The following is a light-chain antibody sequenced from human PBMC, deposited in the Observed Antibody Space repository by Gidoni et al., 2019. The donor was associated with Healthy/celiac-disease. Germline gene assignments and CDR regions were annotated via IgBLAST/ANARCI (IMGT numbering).Light chain of an antibody. CDR2: QDS. V-gene: IGLV3-1*01. J-gene: IGLJ2*01. CDR1: KLGDKY. CDR3: QAWDSSTVV. Sequence: SYELTQPPSVSVSPGQTASITCPGDKLGDKYVCWYQQKPGKSPVLVMYQDSKRPSGIPERFSGSNSGNTATLTISGTQAMDEADYYCQAWDSSTVVFGGGTKLTVL.